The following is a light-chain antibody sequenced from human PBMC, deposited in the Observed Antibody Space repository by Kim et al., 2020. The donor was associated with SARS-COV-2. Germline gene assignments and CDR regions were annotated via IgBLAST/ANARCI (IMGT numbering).Light chain of an antibody. CDR2: GAF. CDR3: QQYHYWPYT. Sequence: SVTPGERPTLSRSASQSVTTNLAWYQQSPGQPPRLLIYGAFTRATGIPARFSGSGSGTEFTLTISSLQSEDLAVYHCQQYHYWPYTFGQGTKLEI. CDR1: QSVTTN. J-gene: IGKJ2*01. V-gene: IGKV3-15*01.